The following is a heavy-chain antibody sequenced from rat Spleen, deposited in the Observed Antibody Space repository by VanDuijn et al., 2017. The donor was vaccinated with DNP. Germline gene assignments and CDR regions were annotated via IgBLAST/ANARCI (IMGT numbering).Heavy chain of an antibody. CDR1: GFNFHDYW. CDR2: INKDSSTI. V-gene: IGHV4-2*01. Sequence: EVKLVGSGGGLVQPGRSLKLSCAASGFNFHDYWMGWVRQAPGKGLEWIGEINKDSSTIKYNPSLKDKFTISRDNGQNTLYLQMTKLGSEDTVIYYCGRVAYPGGAMDAWGQGTSVTVSS. J-gene: IGHJ4*01. D-gene: IGHD1-4*01. CDR3: GRVAYPGGAMDA.